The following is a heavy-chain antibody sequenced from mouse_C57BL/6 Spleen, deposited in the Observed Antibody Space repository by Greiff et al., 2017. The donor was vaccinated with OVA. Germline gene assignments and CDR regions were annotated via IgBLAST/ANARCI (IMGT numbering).Heavy chain of an antibody. J-gene: IGHJ3*01. CDR2: IYPGGGNT. CDR1: GYAFSSYW. D-gene: IGHD1-1*01. V-gene: IGHV1-82*01. CDR3: ARSDGEGAWMDY. Sequence: QVQLQQSGPELVKPGASVKISCKASGYAFSSYWMTWVKQRPGQGLEWIGGIYPGGGNTNYNGKFKGKATLTVDTSSSTAYMQLSSLTSEDSAVYIGARSDGEGAWMDYWGQGTLVTVSA.